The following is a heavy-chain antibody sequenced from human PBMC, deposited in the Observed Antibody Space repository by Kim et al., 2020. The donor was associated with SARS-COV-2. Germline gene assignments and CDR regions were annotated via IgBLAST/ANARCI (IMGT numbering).Heavy chain of an antibody. Sequence: SADAGQGRFTISRDNAKNALNLEMNSLRAEDTALYYCARVTTITAPFYDYWGRGTLVTVSS. J-gene: IGHJ4*02. CDR3: ARVTTITAPFYDY. D-gene: IGHD4-4*01. V-gene: IGHV3-23*01.